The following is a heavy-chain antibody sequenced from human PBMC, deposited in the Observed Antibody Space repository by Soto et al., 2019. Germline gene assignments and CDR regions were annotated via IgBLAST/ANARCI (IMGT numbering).Heavy chain of an antibody. V-gene: IGHV1-2*04. CDR1: GDTFTDYY. D-gene: IGHD2-2*01. J-gene: IGHJ5*02. Sequence: ASVKVSCKASGDTFTDYYIHWVRQAPGQGLEWMGTVNPSGGHTTYAQKFQGWVTMTRDTSISTAYMELSRLRSDDTAVYYCARDRCSSTSCYPIFDPWGQGTLVTVSS. CDR2: VNPSGGHT. CDR3: ARDRCSSTSCYPIFDP.